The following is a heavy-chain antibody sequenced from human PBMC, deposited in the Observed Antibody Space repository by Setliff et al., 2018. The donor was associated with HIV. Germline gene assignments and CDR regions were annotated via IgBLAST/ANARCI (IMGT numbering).Heavy chain of an antibody. D-gene: IGHD6-19*01. Sequence: ASVKVSCKASGYAFTGYYLHWVQQAPGQGLEWMGGIIPIFNTANYAQKFQGRVTITRDTSANTAYMELSSLRSEDTAVYYCARGSCSGCYLSDYWGLGTLVTVSS. CDR1: GYAFTGYY. V-gene: IGHV1-69*05. J-gene: IGHJ4*02. CDR3: ARGSCSGCYLSDY. CDR2: IIPIFNTA.